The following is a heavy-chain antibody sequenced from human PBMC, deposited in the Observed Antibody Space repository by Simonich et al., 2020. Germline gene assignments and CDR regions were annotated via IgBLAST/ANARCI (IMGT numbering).Heavy chain of an antibody. CDR3: ARWIAVAGTGAYGMDV. D-gene: IGHD6-19*01. Sequence: EVQLVESGGGLVKPGGSLRLSCAASGFTFSSYSMNWVRQAPGKGLEWCSSISISISYIYYADSVKGRFTNSRDNAKNSLYLQMNSLRAEDTAVYYCARWIAVAGTGAYGMDVWGQGTTVTVSS. CDR2: ISISISYI. CDR1: GFTFSSYS. V-gene: IGHV3-21*01. J-gene: IGHJ6*02.